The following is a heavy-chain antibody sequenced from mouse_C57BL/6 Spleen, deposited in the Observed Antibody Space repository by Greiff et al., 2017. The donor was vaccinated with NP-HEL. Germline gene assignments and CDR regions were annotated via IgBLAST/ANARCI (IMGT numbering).Heavy chain of an antibody. CDR2: IDPSDSYT. J-gene: IGHJ4*01. CDR1: GYTFTSYW. V-gene: IGHV1-69*01. CDR3: ARKGRRDAMDY. Sequence: VQLQQPGAELVMPGASVKLSCKASGYTFTSYWMHWVKQRPGQGLEWIGEIDPSDSYTNYNQKFKGKSTLTVDKSSSTAYMQLSSLTSEDAAVYYCARKGRRDAMDYWGQGTSVTVSS.